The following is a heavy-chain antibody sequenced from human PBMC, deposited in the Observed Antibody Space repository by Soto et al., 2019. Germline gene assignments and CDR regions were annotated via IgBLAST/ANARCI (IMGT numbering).Heavy chain of an antibody. CDR3: AKDIRVGHSDCYYYYGMDV. V-gene: IGHV3-23*01. D-gene: IGHD2-21*02. CDR1: GFTFSSYA. Sequence: EVQLLESGGGLVQPGGSLRLSCAASGFTFSSYAMSWVRQAPGKGLEWVSAISGSGGSTYYADSVKGRFTISRDNSKNTLYLQMNSLRAEDTAVYYCAKDIRVGHSDCYYYYGMDVWGQGTTVTVSS. J-gene: IGHJ6*02. CDR2: ISGSGGST.